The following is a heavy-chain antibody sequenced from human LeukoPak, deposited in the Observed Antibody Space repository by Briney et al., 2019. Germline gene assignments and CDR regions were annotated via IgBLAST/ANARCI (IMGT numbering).Heavy chain of an antibody. CDR3: AKDLAGDGGMDV. J-gene: IGHJ6*02. CDR1: GFTFSSYG. D-gene: IGHD2-21*02. V-gene: IGHV3-30*18. CDR2: ISYDGSNK. Sequence: GGSLRLSCAASGFTFSSYGMHWVRQAPGKGLEWVAVISYDGSNKYYADSVKGRFTISRDNSKNTLYLQMNSLRAEDTAVYYCAKDLAGDGGMDVWGQGTTVTVSS.